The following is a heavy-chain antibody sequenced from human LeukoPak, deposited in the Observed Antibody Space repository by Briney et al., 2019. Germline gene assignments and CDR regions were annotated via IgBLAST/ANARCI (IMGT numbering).Heavy chain of an antibody. V-gene: IGHV3-33*06. J-gene: IGHJ1*01. D-gene: IGHD1-26*01. CDR3: AKPTRGSGSFLIEH. CDR2: IWNDGSYK. Sequence: GRSLRLSCAASGFTFSSCGLHWVRQAPGKGLEWVAVIWNDGSYKYYADSVKGRFTISRDNSKNTLYLEMNSLRAEDTAVYYCAKPTRGSGSFLIEHWGQGTLVTVSS. CDR1: GFTFSSCG.